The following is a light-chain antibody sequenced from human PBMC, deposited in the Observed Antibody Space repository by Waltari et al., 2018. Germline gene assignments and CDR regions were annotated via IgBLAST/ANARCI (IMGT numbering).Light chain of an antibody. J-gene: IGKJ3*01. CDR2: ASS. V-gene: IGKV1-39*01. CDR1: QSISTS. CDR3: QQTYGSPPT. Sequence: IQMTQSPSSLSASVGDRVHITCRASQSISTSLHWYQQKPGKAPKLLVYASSNFQTGVSSRFSGSGSGTDFTLTISSLEPEDFATYYCQQTYGSPPTFGPGTKVDI.